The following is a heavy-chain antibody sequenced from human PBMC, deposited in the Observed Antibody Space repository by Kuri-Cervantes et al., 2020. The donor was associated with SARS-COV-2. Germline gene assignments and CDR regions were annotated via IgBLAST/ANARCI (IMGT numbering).Heavy chain of an antibody. J-gene: IGHJ4*02. CDR3: ARRFGDYGQFDY. D-gene: IGHD2-21*01. CDR1: GGSISSYH. Sequence: GSLRLSCSVSGGSISSYHWSWIRQPPGKGLEWIGNIYFTGNTNYNPALGSRVTISIDTPKNQFSLMLGSLTAADTAVYYCARRFGDYGQFDYWGQGTLVTVSS. V-gene: IGHV4-59*01. CDR2: IYFTGNT.